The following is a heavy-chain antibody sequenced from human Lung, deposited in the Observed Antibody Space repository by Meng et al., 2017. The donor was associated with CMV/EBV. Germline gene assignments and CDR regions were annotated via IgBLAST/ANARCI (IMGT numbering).Heavy chain of an antibody. J-gene: IGHJ6*02. CDR3: TRVNYCYGMDV. V-gene: IGHV3-49*04. CDR2: IRSKAYGGTT. Sequence: GESLKISCTASGFTFGDYAMSWVRQAPGKGLEWVGFIRSKAYGGTTEYAASVKGRFTISRNDSKSIAYLQMDSLKTEDKAVYYCTRVNYCYGMDVWGQGTTVTVPS. D-gene: IGHD3-22*01. CDR1: GFTFGDYA.